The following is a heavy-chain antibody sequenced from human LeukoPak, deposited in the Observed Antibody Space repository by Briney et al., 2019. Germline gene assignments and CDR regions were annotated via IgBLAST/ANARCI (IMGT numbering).Heavy chain of an antibody. CDR3: AKLASTSPIDY. Sequence: GGSLRLSCAASGFTFSNYWMSWVRQAPGKGLEWVANIKEDGSEKYYVDSVKGRFTISRDNARNSLYLQMNSLRAEDTAVYYCAKLASTSPIDYWGQGTLVTVSS. V-gene: IGHV3-7*01. D-gene: IGHD2-2*01. CDR2: IKEDGSEK. CDR1: GFTFSNYW. J-gene: IGHJ4*02.